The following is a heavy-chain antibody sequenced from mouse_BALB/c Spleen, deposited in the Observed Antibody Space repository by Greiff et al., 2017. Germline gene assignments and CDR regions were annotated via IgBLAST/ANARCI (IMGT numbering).Heavy chain of an antibody. J-gene: IGHJ1*01. Sequence: EVQGVESGGDLVKPGGSLKLSCAASGFTFSSYTMSWVRQTPEKRLEWVAYISNGGGSTYYPDTVKGRFTISRDNAKNTLYLQMSSLKSEDTAMYYCARPATSRYFDVWGAGTTVTVSS. D-gene: IGHD1-2*01. V-gene: IGHV5-12-2*01. CDR3: ARPATSRYFDV. CDR2: ISNGGGST. CDR1: GFTFSSYT.